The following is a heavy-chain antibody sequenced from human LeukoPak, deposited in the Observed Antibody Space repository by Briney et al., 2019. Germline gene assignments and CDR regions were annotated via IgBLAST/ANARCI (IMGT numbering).Heavy chain of an antibody. CDR2: IDNDGSKK. V-gene: IGHV3-33*01. CDR3: ARDRCTNGVCPSDYYYGMDV. J-gene: IGHJ6*02. CDR1: GFTFSRHG. D-gene: IGHD2-8*01. Sequence: PGGSLRLSCAASGFTFSRHGMHWVRQAPGKGLEWVAAIDNDGSKKYYADSVKGRSTISRDDSKSPLYLQMDSLRADDTAVYYCARDRCTNGVCPSDYYYGMDVWGQGTTVTVSS.